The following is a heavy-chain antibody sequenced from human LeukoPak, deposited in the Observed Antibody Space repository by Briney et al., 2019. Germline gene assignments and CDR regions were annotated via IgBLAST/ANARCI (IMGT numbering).Heavy chain of an antibody. Sequence: GESLRISCKGSGYTFSSYWIGWVRQMPGKGLEWMGIIYPGDSDTRYSPSLQGQVTISVDTSIGTAYLQWSSLKASDAAIYYCARQNDFRLDYWGQGTLVTVSS. V-gene: IGHV5-51*01. CDR2: IYPGDSDT. CDR3: ARQNDFRLDY. D-gene: IGHD3-3*01. J-gene: IGHJ4*02. CDR1: GYTFSSYW.